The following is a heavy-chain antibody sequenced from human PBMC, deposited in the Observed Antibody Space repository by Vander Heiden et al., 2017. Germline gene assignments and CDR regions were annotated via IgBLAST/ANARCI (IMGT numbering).Heavy chain of an antibody. J-gene: IGHJ6*02. CDR2: TYYRSKWYN. V-gene: IGHV6-1*01. CDR1: GDSVSSNSAV. CDR3: AREDLSYYYGMDV. Sequence: QVQLQQSGPGLVKPSQTLSLTCAIPGDSVSSNSAVWNWIRQSPSRGLEWLGRTYYRSKWYNDYAVSVKSRIIINPDTSKNQFSLQLNSVTPEDTAVYYCAREDLSYYYGMDVWGQGTTVTVSS.